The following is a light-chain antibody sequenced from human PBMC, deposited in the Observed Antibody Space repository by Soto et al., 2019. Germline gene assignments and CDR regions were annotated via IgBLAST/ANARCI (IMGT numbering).Light chain of an antibody. CDR3: CSLTTSHTYV. J-gene: IGLJ1*01. Sequence: QPVLTQPASVSGSPGQSITISCTGTSSDIGHYDYVSWYQQHPGKAPKLMIYHVTYRPSGVSNRCSGSKSGNSASLTISGLQADDEADYYCCSLTTSHTYVFGSGTKVTVL. V-gene: IGLV2-14*03. CDR2: HVT. CDR1: SSDIGHYDY.